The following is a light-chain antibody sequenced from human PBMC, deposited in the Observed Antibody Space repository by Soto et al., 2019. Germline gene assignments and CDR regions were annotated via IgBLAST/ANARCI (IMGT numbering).Light chain of an antibody. CDR2: DAS. J-gene: IGKJ1*01. V-gene: IGKV3-11*01. Sequence: IVFTQSPVTLALSPGERAVLSGRASQIVSTSLAWYQHKAGQAPRLFIYDASKRAPGIPARFSGSGSGTDFTLTISSLAPEDLAVYYCQVRDVWPSFGQGTKVEIK. CDR3: QVRDVWPS. CDR1: QIVSTS.